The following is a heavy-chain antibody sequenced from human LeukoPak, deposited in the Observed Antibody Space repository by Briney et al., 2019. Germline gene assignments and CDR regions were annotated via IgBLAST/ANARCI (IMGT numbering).Heavy chain of an antibody. CDR3: ARHGYGIVVVPAAIPDAFDI. Sequence: SETLSLTCAVSGYSISSGYYWGWIRQPPGKGLEWIGSIYHSGSTYNNPSLKSRVTISVDTSKNQFSLKLSSVTAADTAVYYCARHGYGIVVVPAAIPDAFDIWGQGTMVTVSS. CDR1: GYSISSGYY. J-gene: IGHJ3*02. D-gene: IGHD2-2*02. V-gene: IGHV4-38-2*01. CDR2: IYHSGST.